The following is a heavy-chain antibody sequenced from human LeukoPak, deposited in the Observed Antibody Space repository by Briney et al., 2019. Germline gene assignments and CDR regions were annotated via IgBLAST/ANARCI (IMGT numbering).Heavy chain of an antibody. J-gene: IGHJ4*02. Sequence: SGGSLRLSCAASGFTFSSYAMNWVRQAPGKGLEWVGRIKSKTDGGTTDYAAPVKGRFTVSRDDSKKMLYLQMNSLKTEDTGVYYCTSSSSDWGQGTLVTVSS. CDR1: GFTFSSYA. D-gene: IGHD6-19*01. CDR3: TSSSSD. V-gene: IGHV3-15*01. CDR2: IKSKTDGGTT.